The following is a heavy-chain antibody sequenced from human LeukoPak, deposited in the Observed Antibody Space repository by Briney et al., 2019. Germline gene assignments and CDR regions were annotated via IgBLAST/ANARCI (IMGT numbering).Heavy chain of an antibody. CDR2: ISPHNGKT. Sequence: GASVKVSCKASGYIFVSHGISRVRQAPGQGLEWMGWISPHNGKTEYAQKFQGRVSMTRDTSTSTVYMELRSLRSDDTAVYYCAREIPPLATVITKYYQYFMDVWGKGTTVTVSS. CDR1: GYIFVSHG. CDR3: AREIPPLATVITKYYQYFMDV. D-gene: IGHD4-23*01. V-gene: IGHV1-18*04. J-gene: IGHJ6*03.